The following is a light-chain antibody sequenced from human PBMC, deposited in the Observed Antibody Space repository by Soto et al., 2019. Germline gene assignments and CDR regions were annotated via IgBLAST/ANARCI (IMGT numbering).Light chain of an antibody. Sequence: QSALTQPASVSGSPGQSGTISCTGTSSDVGGYNYVSWYQQHPGKAPKLMIYEVSNRPSGVSNRFSGSKSGNTASLTISGLHAEDEADYYCSSYTSSSTRVFGGGTKLTV. V-gene: IGLV2-14*01. CDR3: SSYTSSSTRV. J-gene: IGLJ3*02. CDR2: EVS. CDR1: SSDVGGYNY.